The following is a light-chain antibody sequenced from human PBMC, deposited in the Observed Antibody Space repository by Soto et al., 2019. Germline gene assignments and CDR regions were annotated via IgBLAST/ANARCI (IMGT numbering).Light chain of an antibody. J-gene: IGKJ1*01. CDR1: QSISSW. CDR2: KAS. CDR3: QQDSCDRAT. Sequence: DIQMSQSPSTLSASVGDGVTITCRASQSISSWLAWYQQKPGKAPKLLIYKASSLHSGVPSRFSGSGSGTEFTLTISSLRPDDFAPYYCQQDSCDRATFGQGTKVDI. V-gene: IGKV1-5*03.